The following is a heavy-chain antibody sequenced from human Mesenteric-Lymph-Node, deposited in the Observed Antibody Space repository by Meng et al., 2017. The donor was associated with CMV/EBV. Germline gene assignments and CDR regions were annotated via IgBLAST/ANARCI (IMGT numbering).Heavy chain of an antibody. CDR1: GGTFSSYA. D-gene: IGHD6-6*01. CDR3: ARSYSSSSAGDY. Sequence: SVKVSCKASGGTFSSYAISWVRQAPGQGLEWMGGIIPILGIANYAQKFQGRVTITADKSTSTAYMELSRLRSDDTAVYYCARSYSSSSAGDYWGQGTLVTVSS. J-gene: IGHJ4*02. V-gene: IGHV1-69*10. CDR2: IIPILGIA.